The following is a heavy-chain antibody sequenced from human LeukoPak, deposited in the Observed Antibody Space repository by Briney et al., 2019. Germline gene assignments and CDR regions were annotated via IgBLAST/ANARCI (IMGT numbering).Heavy chain of an antibody. CDR1: GYSFTSYW. Sequence: PGESLKISCKASGYSFTSYWISWVRQMPGKDLEYMGRIAPTDSYSNYSPSFQGHVTISVDKSISTAYLQWSALKASDTAIYYCVRFLGTDYYYYGLDVWGQGTTVTVSS. V-gene: IGHV5-10-1*01. CDR2: IAPTDSYS. J-gene: IGHJ6*02. CDR3: VRFLGTDYYYYGLDV. D-gene: IGHD7-27*01.